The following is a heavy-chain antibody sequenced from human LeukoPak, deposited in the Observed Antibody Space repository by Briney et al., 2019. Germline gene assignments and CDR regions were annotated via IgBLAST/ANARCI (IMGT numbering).Heavy chain of an antibody. Sequence: QPGGSLRLSCAASGFTFSSYAMSWVRQAPGKGLEWVSAISGSGGSTYYADSVKGRLTISRDNSKNTLYLQMNSLRAEDTAVYYCAKDKTAMIAPPNDYWGQGTLVTVSS. CDR2: ISGSGGST. V-gene: IGHV3-23*01. CDR3: AKDKTAMIAPPNDY. D-gene: IGHD3-22*01. J-gene: IGHJ4*02. CDR1: GFTFSSYA.